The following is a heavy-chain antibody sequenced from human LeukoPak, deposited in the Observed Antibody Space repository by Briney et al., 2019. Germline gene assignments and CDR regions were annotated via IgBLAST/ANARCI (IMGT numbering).Heavy chain of an antibody. D-gene: IGHD3-10*01. CDR3: ARVMSGSGSKYFDY. Sequence: PGGSLRLSCVASGFTFSSFPMHWVRQVPGKGLEYVSAISSTGGTSYYANSVKDRFTISRDNSKNTLYLQMGSLRAEDMAVYYCARVMSGSGSKYFDYWGQGTLVTVSS. J-gene: IGHJ4*02. V-gene: IGHV3-64*01. CDR1: GFTFSSFP. CDR2: ISSTGGTS.